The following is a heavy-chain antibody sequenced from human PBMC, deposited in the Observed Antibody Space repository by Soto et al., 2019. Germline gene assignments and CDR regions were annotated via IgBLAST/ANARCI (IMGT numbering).Heavy chain of an antibody. CDR2: IKQDGSEK. D-gene: IGHD5-12*01. J-gene: IGHJ3*02. V-gene: IGHV3-7*01. CDR3: ARDFEYSGYDHAFDI. Sequence: GGSLRLSCAASGFTFSSYWMSWVRQAPGKGLEWVANIKQDGSEKYYVHSVKGRFTISRDNAKNSLYLQMNSLRAEDTAVYYCARDFEYSGYDHAFDIWGQGTMVTVSS. CDR1: GFTFSSYW.